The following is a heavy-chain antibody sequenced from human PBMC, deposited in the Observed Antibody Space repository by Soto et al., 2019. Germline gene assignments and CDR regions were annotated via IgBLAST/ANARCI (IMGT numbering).Heavy chain of an antibody. CDR1: GFTFSSYA. D-gene: IGHD2-2*02. CDR2: ISYDGSNK. Sequence: GGSLRLSCAASGFTFSSYAMHWVRQAPGKGLEWVAVISYDGSNKYYADSVKGRFTISRDNSKNTLYLQMNSLRAEDTAVYYCARDLCSSTSCYIFGWWGQGTLVTVSS. V-gene: IGHV3-30-3*01. J-gene: IGHJ4*02. CDR3: ARDLCSSTSCYIFGW.